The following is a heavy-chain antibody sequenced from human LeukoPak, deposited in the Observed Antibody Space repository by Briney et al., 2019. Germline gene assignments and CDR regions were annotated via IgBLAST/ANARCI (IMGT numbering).Heavy chain of an antibody. Sequence: SETLSLTCTVSGGSISSHYWSWIRQPPGKGLEWIGYIYYSGSTNYNPSLKSRVTISVDTSKNQFSLKLSSVTAADTAVYYCARVMDSYGPERLDYWGQGTLVTVSS. CDR1: GGSISSHY. J-gene: IGHJ4*02. CDR3: ARVMDSYGPERLDY. D-gene: IGHD5-18*01. V-gene: IGHV4-59*11. CDR2: IYYSGST.